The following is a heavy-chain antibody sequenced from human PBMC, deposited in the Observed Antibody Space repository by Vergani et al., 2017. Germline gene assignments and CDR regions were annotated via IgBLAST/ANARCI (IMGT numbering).Heavy chain of an antibody. CDR2: IWYDGSNK. J-gene: IGHJ6*03. CDR1: GFTFSSYG. V-gene: IGHV3-33*08. D-gene: IGHD2-2*01. CDR3: ARDEYCSSTSCYSFSHYYYMDV. Sequence: QVQLVESGGGVVQPGRSLRLSCAASGFTFSSYGMHWVRQAPGKGLEWVAVIWYDGSNKYYADSVKGRFTISRDNSKNTLYLQMNSLRAEDTAVYYCARDEYCSSTSCYSFSHYYYMDVWGKGTTVTVSS.